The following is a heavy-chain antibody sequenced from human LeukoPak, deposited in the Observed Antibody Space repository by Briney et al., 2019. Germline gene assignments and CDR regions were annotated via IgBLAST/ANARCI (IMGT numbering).Heavy chain of an antibody. CDR3: AKGKDVGYSYGFDY. CDR2: IWYDGSNK. J-gene: IGHJ4*02. Sequence: PGGSLRLSCAASGFTFSSYGMHWVRQAPGKGLEWVAVIWYDGSNKYYADSVKGRFTISRDNSKNTLYLQMNSLRAEDTAVYYCAKGKDVGYSYGFDYWGQGTLVPVSS. V-gene: IGHV3-33*06. CDR1: GFTFSSYG. D-gene: IGHD5-18*01.